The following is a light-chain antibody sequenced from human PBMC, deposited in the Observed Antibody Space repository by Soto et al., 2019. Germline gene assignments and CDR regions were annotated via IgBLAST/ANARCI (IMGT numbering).Light chain of an antibody. CDR3: QQYPSNPT. V-gene: IGKV1-5*03. J-gene: IGKJ2*01. CDR2: DSS. CDR1: QGIGSW. Sequence: DIQMTQSPSTLSASVGDRVSITCRASQGIGSWLAWYQQEPGKAPKLLVFDSSTLQSGVPSRFSGSGSGTEFPLTISSLQPDVFATSSGQQYPSNPTFGRGPGWRS.